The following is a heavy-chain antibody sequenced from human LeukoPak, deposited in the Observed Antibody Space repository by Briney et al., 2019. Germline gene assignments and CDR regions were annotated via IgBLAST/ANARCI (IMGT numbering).Heavy chain of an antibody. V-gene: IGHV3-30*04. J-gene: IGHJ4*02. CDR1: GFTFSSYA. CDR2: ISYDGSKK. Sequence: GGSLRLSCAASGFTFSSYAMHWVRQAPGKGLEWVAVISYDGSKKYYTDSVKGRFTISRDNSKNTLYLQMSSLRVEDTALYYCARGRGYSSWYYFDYWGQGTLVTVSS. D-gene: IGHD5-18*01. CDR3: ARGRGYSSWYYFDY.